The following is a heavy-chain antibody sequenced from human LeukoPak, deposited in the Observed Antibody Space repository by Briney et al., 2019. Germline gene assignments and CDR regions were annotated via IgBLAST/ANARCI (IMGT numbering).Heavy chain of an antibody. V-gene: IGHV3-30-3*01. D-gene: IGHD3-22*01. CDR1: GFTFSSYA. CDR3: ARATNYYYDSSGYAPDFDY. J-gene: IGHJ4*02. Sequence: GGSLRLSCAASGFTFSSYAMHWVRQAPGKGLEWVAVISYDGSNKYYADSVKGRFTISRDNSKNTLYLQMNSLRAEDTAVYYCARATNYYYDSSGYAPDFDYWGQGTLVTVSS. CDR2: ISYDGSNK.